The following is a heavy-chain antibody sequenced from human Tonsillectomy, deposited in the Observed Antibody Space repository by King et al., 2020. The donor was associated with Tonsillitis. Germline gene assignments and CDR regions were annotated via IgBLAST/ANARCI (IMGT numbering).Heavy chain of an antibody. CDR3: ARYSSSWTFDF. CDR1: GSTFTDYY. D-gene: IGHD6-13*01. CDR2: INPDSGDT. Sequence: VQLVQSGAEVKKPGASVKVSCKASGSTFTDYYIHWVRQAPGQGLEWVGWINPDSGDTNCPQRFQGRLAMTRDTSITPAHMELSRLRSDDTAVYYWARYSSSWTFDFWGQGTPVTVSS. V-gene: IGHV1-2*02. J-gene: IGHJ4*02.